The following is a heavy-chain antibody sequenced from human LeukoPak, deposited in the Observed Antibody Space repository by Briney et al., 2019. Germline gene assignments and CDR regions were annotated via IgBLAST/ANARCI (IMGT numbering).Heavy chain of an antibody. CDR3: AKDRGLWFGDKKGFDY. V-gene: IGHV3-48*01. D-gene: IGHD3-10*01. J-gene: IGHJ4*02. CDR2: ISSSSSTI. CDR1: GFIFSSYH. Sequence: PGGSLRLSCAASGFIFSSYHMNWVRQAPGKGLEWVSHISSSSSTIHYADSVKGRFTISRDNAKNSLYLQMNSLRAEDTAVYYCAKDRGLWFGDKKGFDYWGQGTLVTVSS.